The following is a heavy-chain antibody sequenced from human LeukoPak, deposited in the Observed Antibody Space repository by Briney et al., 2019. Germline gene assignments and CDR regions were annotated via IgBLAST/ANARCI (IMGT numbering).Heavy chain of an antibody. CDR2: VNHSGST. CDR3: ASFSGWYGNAFDI. J-gene: IGHJ3*02. CDR1: GGSLSGYY. Sequence: SETLSLTCAVYGGSLSGYYWGWIRQPPGKGLQWIGEVNHSGSTNYNPSLKSRVTISVDTSKNQFSLKLSSVTAADTAVYYCASFSGWYGNAFDIWGQGTMVTVSS. D-gene: IGHD6-19*01. V-gene: IGHV4-34*01.